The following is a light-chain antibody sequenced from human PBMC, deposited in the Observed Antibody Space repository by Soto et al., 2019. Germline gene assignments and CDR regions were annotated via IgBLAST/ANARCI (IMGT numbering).Light chain of an antibody. Sequence: DIQMTQSPSTLSASVGDRVTITCRASQNVSNWLAWYQQKPGSAPKLLIYKASYLQGGVPSRFSASGSGTEYTLTVSSLQPDDSATYFCQQYNNQWTFGPGTRVEIK. J-gene: IGKJ1*01. CDR3: QQYNNQWT. CDR1: QNVSNW. V-gene: IGKV1-5*03. CDR2: KAS.